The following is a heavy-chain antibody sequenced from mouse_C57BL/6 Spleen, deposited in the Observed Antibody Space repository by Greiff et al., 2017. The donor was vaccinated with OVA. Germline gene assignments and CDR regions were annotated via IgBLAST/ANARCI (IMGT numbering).Heavy chain of an antibody. CDR2: IYPGDGDT. V-gene: IGHV1-55*01. J-gene: IGHJ2*01. CDR1: GYTFTSYW. D-gene: IGHD2-5*01. Sequence: QVQLQQPGAELVKPGASVKMSCKASGYTFTSYWITWVKQRPGQGLEWIGRIYPGDGDTNYNGKFKGKATLTADKSSSTAYMQLSSLTSEDSAVYFCARDSNYGLYYFDYWGQGTTLTVSS. CDR3: ARDSNYGLYYFDY.